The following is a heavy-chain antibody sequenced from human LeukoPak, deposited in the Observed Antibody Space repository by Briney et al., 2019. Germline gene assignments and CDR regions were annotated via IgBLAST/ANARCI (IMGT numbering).Heavy chain of an antibody. V-gene: IGHV3-74*01. CDR3: ARDRDGYFDY. D-gene: IGHD5-24*01. Sequence: GGSLRLSCAASGFTFSSYSMAWVRQAPGKGLVWVSFINSDGSGTRYADSVKGRFTISRDNAKNTLYLQMNSLRAEDTAVYYCARDRDGYFDYWGQGTLVTVSS. CDR1: GFTFSSYS. J-gene: IGHJ4*02. CDR2: INSDGSGT.